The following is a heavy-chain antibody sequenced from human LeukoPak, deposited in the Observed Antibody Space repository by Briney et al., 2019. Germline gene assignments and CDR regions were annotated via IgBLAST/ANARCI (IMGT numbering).Heavy chain of an antibody. CDR3: ARVRGDDKYSSGWYLDY. D-gene: IGHD6-19*01. CDR2: IWYDGSNK. CDR1: GFTFSSYG. J-gene: IGHJ4*02. V-gene: IGHV3-33*01. Sequence: GGSLRLSCAASGFTFSSYGMHWVRQAPGKGLEWVAVIWYDGSNKYYADSVKGRFTISRDNSKNTLYLQMNSLRVEDTAVYYCARVRGDDKYSSGWYLDYWGQGTLVTVSS.